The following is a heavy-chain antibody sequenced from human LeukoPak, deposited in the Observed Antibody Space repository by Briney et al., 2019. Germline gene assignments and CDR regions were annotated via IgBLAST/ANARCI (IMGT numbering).Heavy chain of an antibody. CDR2: IYYSGST. CDR3: ARDPWPGVDY. J-gene: IGHJ4*02. CDR1: GGSISSSSYY. Sequence: SETLSLTCTVSGGSISSSSYYWGWIRQPPGKGLEWIGSIYYSGSTYYNPSLKSRVTISVDTSKNQFSLKLSSVTAADTAVYYCARDPWPGVDYWGQGTLVTVSS. D-gene: IGHD7-27*01. V-gene: IGHV4-39*07.